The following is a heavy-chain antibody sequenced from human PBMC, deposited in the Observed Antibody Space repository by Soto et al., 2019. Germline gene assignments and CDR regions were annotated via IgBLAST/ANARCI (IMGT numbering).Heavy chain of an antibody. J-gene: IGHJ4*02. CDR1: GVSISSCYYY. CDR2: IYYSENT. V-gene: IGHV4-30-4*01. CDR3: AGGEERVAMPLGY. Sequence: SETLALTCSVSGVSISSCYYYWSWIRQPPGKGLEWIGYIYYSENTYSNPSLKSRVAISGDMSKNQFSLKLSSVTATDTAVYYCAGGEERVAMPLGYWGQGALVTVSS. D-gene: IGHD2-2*01.